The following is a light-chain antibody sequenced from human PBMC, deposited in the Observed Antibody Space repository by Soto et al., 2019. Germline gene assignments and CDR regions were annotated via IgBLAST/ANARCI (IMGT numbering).Light chain of an antibody. CDR1: TSDVGGDKF. CDR3: SSYANNHYV. Sequence: QSALTQPASVSGPPGQSITITCTGTTSDVGGDKFVSWYQHHPGKGPKLMIYEVTNRPSGVSDRFSGSKSGNTASLTISGLQAEDEADYYCSSYANNHYVFGTGTKVTVL. V-gene: IGLV2-14*01. CDR2: EVT. J-gene: IGLJ1*01.